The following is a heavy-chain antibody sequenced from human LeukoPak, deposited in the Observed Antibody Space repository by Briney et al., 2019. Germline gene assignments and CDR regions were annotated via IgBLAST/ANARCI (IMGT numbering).Heavy chain of an antibody. V-gene: IGHV1-2*06. D-gene: IGHD6-13*01. CDR2: INPNSGGT. Sequence: ASVKVSCKASGYTFTGYYMHWVRQAPGPGLEWMGRINPNSGGTNYAQKFQGRVTMTRDTSISTAYMELSRLRSDDTAVYYCARVDSSWWGDYYYYYMDVWGKGTTVTVSS. J-gene: IGHJ6*03. CDR3: ARVDSSWWGDYYYYYMDV. CDR1: GYTFTGYY.